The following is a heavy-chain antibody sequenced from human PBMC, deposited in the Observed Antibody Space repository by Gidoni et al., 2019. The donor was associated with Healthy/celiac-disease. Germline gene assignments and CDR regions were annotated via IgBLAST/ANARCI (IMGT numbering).Heavy chain of an antibody. CDR2: IYYSGST. D-gene: IGHD3-10*01. Sequence: QVQLQESGPGLVKPSETLSLTCTVSGGSISSYYWSWIRQPPGKGLEWIGYIYYSGSTNYNPSLKSRVTISVDTSKNQFSLKLSSVTAADTAVYYCARRRVDYYGSGLDYWGQGTLVTVSS. V-gene: IGHV4-59*08. CDR1: GGSISSYY. CDR3: ARRRVDYYGSGLDY. J-gene: IGHJ4*02.